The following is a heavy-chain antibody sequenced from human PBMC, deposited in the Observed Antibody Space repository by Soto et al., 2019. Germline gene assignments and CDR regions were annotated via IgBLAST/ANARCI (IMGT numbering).Heavy chain of an antibody. D-gene: IGHD2-15*01. J-gene: IGHJ4*02. CDR3: ARDRELRLDY. Sequence: ASVKVSCKASGYTFTGYYIHWARQAPGQGLEWMGWINPNSGGTNYAQKLQGRVTMTRATSISTAYMELSRLRSDDTAVYYCARDRELRLDYWGQGTLVPVSS. V-gene: IGHV1-2*02. CDR2: INPNSGGT. CDR1: GYTFTGYY.